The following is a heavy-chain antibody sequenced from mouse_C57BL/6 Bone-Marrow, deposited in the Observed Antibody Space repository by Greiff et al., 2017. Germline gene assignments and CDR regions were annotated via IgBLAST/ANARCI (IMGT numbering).Heavy chain of an antibody. Sequence: VQLQQSGPVLVKPGASVKMSCKASGYTFTDYYMNWVKQSHGKSLEWIGVINPYNGGTSYNQKFKGKATLTVDKSSSTVYMELNSLTSEDSAVYYCARKITTVVDYFDYWGQGTTLTVSS. V-gene: IGHV1-19*01. CDR3: ARKITTVVDYFDY. D-gene: IGHD1-1*01. J-gene: IGHJ2*01. CDR2: INPYNGGT. CDR1: GYTFTDYY.